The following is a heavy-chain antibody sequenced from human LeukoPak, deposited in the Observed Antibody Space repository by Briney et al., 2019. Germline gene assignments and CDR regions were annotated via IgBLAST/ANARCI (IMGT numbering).Heavy chain of an antibody. V-gene: IGHV3-30*03. Sequence: PGGSLRLSCAASGFTFSSYGMHWVRQAPGKGLDRVAVISYDGSNKYYADSVKGRFTISRDNSKNTLYLQMNSLRAEDTAVYYCASPARWIQLWYSFDYWGQGTLVTVSS. D-gene: IGHD5-18*01. CDR1: GFTFSSYG. J-gene: IGHJ4*02. CDR2: ISYDGSNK. CDR3: ASPARWIQLWYSFDY.